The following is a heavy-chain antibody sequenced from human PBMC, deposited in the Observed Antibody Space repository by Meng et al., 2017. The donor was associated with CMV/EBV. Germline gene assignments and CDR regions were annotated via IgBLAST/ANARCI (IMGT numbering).Heavy chain of an antibody. Sequence: SLKISCAASGFTFDDYAMHWVRQAPGKGLEWVSGISWNSGSIGYADSVKGRFTISRDNAKNSLYLQMNSLRAEDMALYYWLNSCSPGYYGMDVWGQGTTVTVSS. CDR1: GFTFDDYA. CDR2: ISWNSGSI. V-gene: IGHV3-9*03. D-gene: IGHD2-2*01. CDR3: LNSCSPGYYGMDV. J-gene: IGHJ6*02.